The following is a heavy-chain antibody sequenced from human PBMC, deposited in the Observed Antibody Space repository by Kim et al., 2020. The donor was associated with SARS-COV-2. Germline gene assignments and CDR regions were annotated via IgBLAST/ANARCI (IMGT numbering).Heavy chain of an antibody. CDR3: ARTSITMVRGVIPSHDY. J-gene: IGHJ4*02. CDR1: GGSISSGGYY. D-gene: IGHD3-10*01. Sequence: SETLSLTCTVSGGSISSGGYYWSWIRQHPGKGLEWIGYIYYSGSTYYNPSLKSRVTISVDTSKNQFSLKLSSVTAADTAVYYCARTSITMVRGVIPSHDYWGQGTLVTVSS. V-gene: IGHV4-31*03. CDR2: IYYSGST.